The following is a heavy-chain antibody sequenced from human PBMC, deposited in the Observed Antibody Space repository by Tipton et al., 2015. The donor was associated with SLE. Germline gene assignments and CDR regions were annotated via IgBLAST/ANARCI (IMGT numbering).Heavy chain of an antibody. D-gene: IGHD6-13*01. CDR2: IYYSGST. V-gene: IGHV4-59*11. J-gene: IGHJ4*02. CDR1: GGSISSHY. CDR3: AKDLVSSWYGD. Sequence: TLSLTCTVSGGSISSHYWSWIRQPPGKGLEWIGYIYYSGSTNYNPSLKSRVTISVDTSKNQFSLKLSSVTAADTAVYYCAKDLVSSWYGDWGQGTLVTVSS.